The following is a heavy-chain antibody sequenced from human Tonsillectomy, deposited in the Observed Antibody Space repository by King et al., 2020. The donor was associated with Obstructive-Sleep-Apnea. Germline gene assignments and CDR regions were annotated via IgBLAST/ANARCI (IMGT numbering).Heavy chain of an antibody. CDR1: GFTFSTYW. D-gene: IGHD1-26*01. CDR2: IKQDGTET. CDR3: ARDKLMNSYTGSYFPY. J-gene: IGHJ4*02. V-gene: IGHV3-7*01. Sequence: VQLVESGGGLVQPGGSLRLSCAASGFTFSTYWMTWVRQAPGKGLEWVANIKQDGTETYYVDSVKGRFTISRANAKSSLYLQMNSLRAEDTAVYYCARDKLMNSYTGSYFPYWGQGTLVTASS.